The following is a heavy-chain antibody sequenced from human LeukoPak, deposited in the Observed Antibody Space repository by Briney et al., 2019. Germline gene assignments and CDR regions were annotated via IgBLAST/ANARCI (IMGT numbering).Heavy chain of an antibody. CDR3: ARGSWFGESFDP. J-gene: IGHJ5*02. CDR1: GGSISSYY. D-gene: IGHD3-10*01. CDR2: IYYSGST. Sequence: TSSETLSLTCTVSGGSISSYYWSWIRQPPGKGLEWIGYIYYSGSTNYNPSLKSRVTISVDTSKNQFSLKLSSVTAADTAVYYCARGSWFGESFDPWGQGTLVTVSS. V-gene: IGHV4-59*01.